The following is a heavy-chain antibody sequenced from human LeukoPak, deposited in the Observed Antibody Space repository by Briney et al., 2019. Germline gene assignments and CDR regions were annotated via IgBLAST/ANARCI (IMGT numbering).Heavy chain of an antibody. Sequence: ASVKVSCMASGYTFTGYYMHWVRQAPGQGLEWMGWINPNSGGTNYAQKFQGRVTMTRDTSTSTVYMELSSLRSEDTAVYYCARGGSSWADFDYWGQGTLVTVSS. D-gene: IGHD6-13*01. CDR2: INPNSGGT. CDR1: GYTFTGYY. CDR3: ARGGSSWADFDY. V-gene: IGHV1-2*02. J-gene: IGHJ4*02.